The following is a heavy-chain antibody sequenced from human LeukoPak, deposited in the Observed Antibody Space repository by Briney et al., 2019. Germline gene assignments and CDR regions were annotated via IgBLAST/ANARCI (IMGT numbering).Heavy chain of an antibody. CDR1: GYTFTDCY. CDR2: INPNSGYT. D-gene: IGHD2-2*02. CDR3: ARVPGPYTTSRFDY. J-gene: IGHJ4*02. V-gene: IGHV1-2*02. Sequence: GASVKVSCKASGYTFTDCYIHWVRQAPGQGPEWMGWINPNSGYTNYAQKFQGRVTVTRDTSTSTVYMELRGLRSDDAAVYYCARVPGPYTTSRFDYWGQGTLVTVSS.